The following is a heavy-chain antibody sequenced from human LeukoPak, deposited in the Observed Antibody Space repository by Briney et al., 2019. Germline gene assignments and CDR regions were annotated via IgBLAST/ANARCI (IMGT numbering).Heavy chain of an antibody. J-gene: IGHJ4*02. CDR1: GYTFTSYA. CDR2: INAGNGNT. Sequence: ASVKVSCKASGYTFTSYAMHWVRQAPGQRLEWMGWINAGNGNTKYSQKFQGRVTITRGTSASTAYMELSSLRSEDTAVYYCARLWFGELFDYWGQGTLVTVSS. V-gene: IGHV1-3*01. CDR3: ARLWFGELFDY. D-gene: IGHD3-10*01.